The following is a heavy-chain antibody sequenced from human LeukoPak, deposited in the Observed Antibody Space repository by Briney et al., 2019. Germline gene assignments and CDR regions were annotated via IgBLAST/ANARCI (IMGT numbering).Heavy chain of an antibody. CDR1: GLTLDECG. J-gene: IGHJ4*02. CDR2: INRNGGIT. V-gene: IGHV3-20*01. CDR3: ARKGLGGELGGFDY. D-gene: IGHD1-26*01. Sequence: GGSLRLSCAASGLTLDECGMSWVRQAPGKGLEWVSGINRNGGITGYAESVKGRFTISRDNAKNSLYLQMNSLRAEDTASCHCARKGLGGELGGFDYWGQGTLVTVSS.